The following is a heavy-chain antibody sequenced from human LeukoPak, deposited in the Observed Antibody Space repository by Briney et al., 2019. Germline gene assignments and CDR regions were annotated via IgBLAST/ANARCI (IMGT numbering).Heavy chain of an antibody. CDR3: ARRNSSGWYDY. J-gene: IGHJ4*02. D-gene: IGHD6-19*01. CDR2: ISNNGGTT. CDR1: GFTFSSYA. Sequence: GGSLRLSCAASGFTFSSYAMHWVRQAPGKGLEYVSAISNNGGTTYYANSVKGRFTISRDNSKNTLYFQMGSLRAEDMAVYYCARRNSSGWYDYWGQGTLVTVSX. V-gene: IGHV3-64*01.